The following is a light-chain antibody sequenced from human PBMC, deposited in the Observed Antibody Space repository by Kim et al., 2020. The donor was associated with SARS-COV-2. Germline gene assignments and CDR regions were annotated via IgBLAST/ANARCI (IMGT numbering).Light chain of an antibody. Sequence: DIQMTQSPSTLSASVGDRVTITCRASQTISTWLAWYQQKPGKAPNLLIYLASTLESGVPSRFIGSGSGTEFTLTIDSLQPDDFATYYCQHYSRFPYTFGQGTKV. CDR1: QTISTW. V-gene: IGKV1-5*03. CDR3: QHYSRFPYT. J-gene: IGKJ2*01. CDR2: LAS.